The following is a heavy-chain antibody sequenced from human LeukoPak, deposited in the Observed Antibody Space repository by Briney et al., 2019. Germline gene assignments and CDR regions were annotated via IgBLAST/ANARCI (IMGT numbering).Heavy chain of an antibody. J-gene: IGHJ5*02. Sequence: GESLNTSCKGIGYSFTSYWIGWERQMPGKGKEWIGVIYPGDSRTRYNPSFQGQVTISVDKSINTAYLQWVSLKASDTAMYYCACREFTSTWSYPWGQGTLVTVSS. V-gene: IGHV5-51*01. CDR2: IYPGDSRT. CDR3: ACREFTSTWSYP. D-gene: IGHD2-2*01. CDR1: GYSFTSYW.